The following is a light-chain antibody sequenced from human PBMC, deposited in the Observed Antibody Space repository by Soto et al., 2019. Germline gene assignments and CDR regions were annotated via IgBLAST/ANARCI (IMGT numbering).Light chain of an antibody. Sequence: SYELTQPPSVSVSPGQTASITCSGDKLGDKYACWYQQKPGQSPVLVIYQDSKRPSGIPERFSGSNSGNTATLTISGTQAMDEADYYCQAWDSSVEWVVFGGGTKLTVL. J-gene: IGLJ2*01. CDR1: KLGDKY. CDR3: QAWDSSVEWVV. CDR2: QDS. V-gene: IGLV3-1*01.